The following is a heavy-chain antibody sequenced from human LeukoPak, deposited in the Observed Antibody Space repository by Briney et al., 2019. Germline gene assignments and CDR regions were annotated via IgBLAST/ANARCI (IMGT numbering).Heavy chain of an antibody. Sequence: GGSLRLSFAASGLIVSNNDMNWVRQAPGKGLEWVSLIYSGGSTYYADSVKGRFTISRDNSKNTLYLQMNTLRAEDTAMYYCASLKSYGNMDVWGTGTSVTVSS. CDR1: GLIVSNND. D-gene: IGHD4-17*01. CDR3: ASLKSYGNMDV. V-gene: IGHV3-53*01. CDR2: IYSGGST. J-gene: IGHJ6*03.